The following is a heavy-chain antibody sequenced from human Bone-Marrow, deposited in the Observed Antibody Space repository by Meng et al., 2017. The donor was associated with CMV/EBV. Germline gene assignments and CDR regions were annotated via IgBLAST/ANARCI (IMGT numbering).Heavy chain of an antibody. Sequence: ASVKVSCKASGYTFTSYGISWVRQAPGQGLEWMGWISAYNGNTNYAQKLQGRVTMTTDTSTSTAYMELRSLRSDDTAVYYCARDSKGAAPGYYYGMDVWGQGTTVTASS. J-gene: IGHJ6*02. D-gene: IGHD6-6*01. CDR3: ARDSKGAAPGYYYGMDV. CDR2: ISAYNGNT. V-gene: IGHV1-18*01. CDR1: GYTFTSYG.